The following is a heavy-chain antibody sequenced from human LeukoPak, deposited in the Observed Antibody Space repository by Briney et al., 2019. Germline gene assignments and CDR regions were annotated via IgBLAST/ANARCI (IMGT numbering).Heavy chain of an antibody. CDR1: GLTFSSFD. D-gene: IGHD2-21*02. CDR2: ISVSATNT. Sequence: GGSLRLSCAASGLTFSSFDLTWVRQAPGKGLEWVSTISVSATNTYYADSVKGRFTISRDNSKNTLYLQMNSLRDEDTAVYYCARENIVVVTAIRDAFDIWGQRTMVSVSS. CDR3: ARENIVVVTAIRDAFDI. J-gene: IGHJ3*02. V-gene: IGHV3-23*01.